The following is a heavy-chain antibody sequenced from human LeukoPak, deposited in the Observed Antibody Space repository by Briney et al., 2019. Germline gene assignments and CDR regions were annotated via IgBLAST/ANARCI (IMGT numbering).Heavy chain of an antibody. CDR2: ISGSGCST. Sequence: GGSLRLSCAASGFTFSSYAMSWVRQAPGKGLEWVSAISGSGCSTYYADSVKGRFPISRDNSKNTLYLQMNSLRAEDTAVYYCAKDSLSSAWYGGWFDPWGQGTLVTVSS. J-gene: IGHJ5*02. CDR1: GFTFSSYA. CDR3: AKDSLSSAWYGGWFDP. D-gene: IGHD6-19*01. V-gene: IGHV3-23*01.